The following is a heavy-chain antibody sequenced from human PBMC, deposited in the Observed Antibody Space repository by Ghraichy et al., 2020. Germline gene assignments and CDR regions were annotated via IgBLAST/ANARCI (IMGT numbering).Heavy chain of an antibody. CDR3: AKGTGYSSSWYDY. J-gene: IGHJ4*02. D-gene: IGHD6-13*01. CDR1: GFTFSSYA. V-gene: IGHV3-23*01. CDR2: ISGSGGST. Sequence: GESLNISCAASGFTFSSYAMSWVRQAPGKGLEWVSAISGSGGSTYYADSVKGRFTISRDNSKNTLYLQMNSLRAEDTAVYYCAKGTGYSSSWYDYWGQGTLVTVSS.